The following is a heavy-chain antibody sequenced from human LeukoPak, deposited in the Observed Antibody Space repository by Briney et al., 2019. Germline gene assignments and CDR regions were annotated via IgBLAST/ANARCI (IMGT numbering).Heavy chain of an antibody. D-gene: IGHD3-22*01. CDR2: ISSSSSYI. CDR1: GFTFSSHR. CDR3: ARDLDYYDSSGYYQPPGY. J-gene: IGHJ4*02. V-gene: IGHV3-21*01. Sequence: GGSLRLSCAASGFTFSSHRMNWVRQAPGKGLEWVSSISSSSSYIYYADSVKGRFTISRDNAKNSLYLQMNSLRAEDTAVYYCARDLDYYDSSGYYQPPGYWGQGTLVTVSS.